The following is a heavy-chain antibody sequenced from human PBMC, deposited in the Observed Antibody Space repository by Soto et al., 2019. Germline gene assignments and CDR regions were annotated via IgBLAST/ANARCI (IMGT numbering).Heavy chain of an antibody. CDR1: GFTFSSYA. CDR2: ISYDGSNK. J-gene: IGHJ3*02. Sequence: GGSLRLCCAASGFTFSSYAMHWVRQAPGKGLEWVAVISYDGSNKYYADSVKGRFTISRDNSKNTLYLQMNSLRAEDTAVYYCARDWYQGAFDIWGQGTMVTV. V-gene: IGHV3-30-3*01. CDR3: ARDWYQGAFDI. D-gene: IGHD1-20*01.